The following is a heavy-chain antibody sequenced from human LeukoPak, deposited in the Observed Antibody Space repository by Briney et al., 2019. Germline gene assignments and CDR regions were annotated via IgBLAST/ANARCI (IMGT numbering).Heavy chain of an antibody. J-gene: IGHJ4*02. V-gene: IGHV3-48*03. Sequence: GGSLRLSCAASGFIFRSYEMNWVRQAPGKGLEWVPYISSSGSTIYYADSVKGRFTLSRDNAKNSLYLQMNSLRAEDTAVYYCARTGGSYPYYFEYWGQGTLVTVSS. CDR3: ARTGGSYPYYFEY. CDR2: ISSSGSTI. D-gene: IGHD1-26*01. CDR1: GFIFRSYE.